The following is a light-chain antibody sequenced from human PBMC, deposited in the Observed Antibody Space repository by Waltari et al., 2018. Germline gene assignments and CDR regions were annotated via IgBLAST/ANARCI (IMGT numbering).Light chain of an antibody. Sequence: QSALTQPASVSGSPGQSITISCTGSSSDVGGYNYVPWYQQFPDRAPKLIIYDVTNRPSGVSNRFSGSKSANTASLTISGLQPEDEAEYYCASYNPGSTLVFGGGTKLTVL. CDR2: DVT. V-gene: IGLV2-14*01. CDR1: SSDVGGYNY. CDR3: ASYNPGSTLV. J-gene: IGLJ3*02.